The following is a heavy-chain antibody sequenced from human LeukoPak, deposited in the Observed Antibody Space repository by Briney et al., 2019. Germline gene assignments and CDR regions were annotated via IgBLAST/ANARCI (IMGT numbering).Heavy chain of an antibody. J-gene: IGHJ4*02. CDR1: GFTFSSYA. D-gene: IGHD2-15*01. V-gene: IGHV3-30*04. CDR2: ISYDGSNK. Sequence: PGGSLRLSCAASGFTFSSYAMHWVRQATGKGLEWVAVISYDGSNKYYADSVKGRFTISRDNSKNTLCLQMNSLRAEDTAVYYCARENAAAVAATPYFDYWGQGTLVTVSS. CDR3: ARENAAAVAATPYFDY.